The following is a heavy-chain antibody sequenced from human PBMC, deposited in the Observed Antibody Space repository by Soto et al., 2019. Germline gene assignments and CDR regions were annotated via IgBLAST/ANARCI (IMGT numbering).Heavy chain of an antibody. D-gene: IGHD3-3*01. CDR1: GFTFSSYA. J-gene: IGHJ5*02. V-gene: IGHV3-64D*06. CDR2: ISSNGGST. Sequence: PGGSLRLSCSASGFTFSSYAMHWVRQAPGKGLECVSAISSNGGSTYYADSVKGRFTISRDNSKNTLYLQMSSLRAEDTAVYYCVKDHDFWSGYFAGNWFDPWGQGTLVTVSS. CDR3: VKDHDFWSGYFAGNWFDP.